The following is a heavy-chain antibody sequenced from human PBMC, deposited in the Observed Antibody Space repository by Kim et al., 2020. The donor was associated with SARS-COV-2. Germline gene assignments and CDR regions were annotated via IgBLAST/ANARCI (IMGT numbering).Heavy chain of an antibody. J-gene: IGHJ4*02. D-gene: IGHD3-10*01. Sequence: YPPSLKSPVTISLDTSKNQFSLTLSSVTAADTSVYYCARATSAALGNFDYWGQGTLVTVSS. V-gene: IGHV4-31*01. CDR3: ARATSAALGNFDY.